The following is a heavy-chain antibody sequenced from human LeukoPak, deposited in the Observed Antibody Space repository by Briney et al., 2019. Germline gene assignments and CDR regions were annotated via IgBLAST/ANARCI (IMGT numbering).Heavy chain of an antibody. CDR1: GYTFTSYG. CDR3: ARYGYSYGYFRGPRYYFDY. CDR2: ISAYNGNT. Sequence: ASVKVSCKASGYTFTSYGISWVRQAPGQGLEWMGWISAYNGNTNYAQKLQGRVTTTTYTSTSTAYMELRSLRSDDTAVYYCARYGYSYGYFRGPRYYFDYWGQGTLVTVSS. D-gene: IGHD5-18*01. V-gene: IGHV1-18*01. J-gene: IGHJ4*02.